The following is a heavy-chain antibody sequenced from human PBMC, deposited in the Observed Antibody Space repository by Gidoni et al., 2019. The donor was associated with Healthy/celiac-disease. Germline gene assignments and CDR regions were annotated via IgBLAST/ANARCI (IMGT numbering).Heavy chain of an antibody. CDR2: IKSKTDGGTT. V-gene: IGHV3-15*01. Sequence: EVQLVESGGGLVKPGGSLRLSCAASGFTFSIACMSWVRPAPGKGLEWVGRIKSKTDGGTTDYAAPVKGRFTISRDDSKNTLYLQMNSLKTEDTAVYYCTTDLSWELLAYYGMDVWGQGTTVTVSS. D-gene: IGHD1-26*01. CDR1: GFTFSIAC. J-gene: IGHJ6*02. CDR3: TTDLSWELLAYYGMDV.